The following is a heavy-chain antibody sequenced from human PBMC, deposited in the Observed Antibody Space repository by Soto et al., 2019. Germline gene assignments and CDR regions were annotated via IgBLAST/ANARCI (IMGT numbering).Heavy chain of an antibody. V-gene: IGHV3-23*01. CDR1: GFTFSSSA. J-gene: IGHJ4*02. D-gene: IGHD3-9*01. Sequence: EVQLLESGGGLVQPGGSLRLSCAASGFTFSSSAMSWVRQAPGKGLEWVSAISGVGGTTYYADSVKGRFTISRDKSKSTLYLQMNSLRAEDTAVYYCAKDRGILTGYCDYWGQGTLVTVSA. CDR2: ISGVGGTT. CDR3: AKDRGILTGYCDY.